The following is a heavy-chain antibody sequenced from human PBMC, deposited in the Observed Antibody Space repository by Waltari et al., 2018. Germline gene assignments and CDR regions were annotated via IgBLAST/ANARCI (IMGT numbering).Heavy chain of an antibody. Sequence: QVQLVQSGAEVKKPGASVKVSCKVSGYTLTELPMHWVRQAPGKGLEWRGGFDPEDGEPIYEQKFQGRVTMTEDTSTDTAYRELSSLRSEDTAVYYWATDSGYGGGGSLNMDVWGKGTTVTISS. CDR3: ATDSGYGGGGSLNMDV. CDR2: FDPEDGEP. V-gene: IGHV1-24*01. CDR1: GYTLTELP. J-gene: IGHJ6*03. D-gene: IGHD4-17*01.